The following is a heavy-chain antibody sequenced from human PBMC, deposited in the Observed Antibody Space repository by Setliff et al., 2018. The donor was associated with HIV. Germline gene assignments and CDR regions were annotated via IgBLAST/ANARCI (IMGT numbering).Heavy chain of an antibody. CDR1: GYSFTSYW. CDR3: ASHDYYDSSVYYYRVDY. V-gene: IGHV5-10-1*01. D-gene: IGHD3-22*01. CDR2: IDPSDSYT. J-gene: IGHJ4*02. Sequence: PGESLKISCKGSGYSFTSYWINWVRQMPGKGLEWMGRIDPSDSYTNYNPSFQGHVTISADKSISTAYLQWSSLKASDTAMYYCASHDYYDSSVYYYRVDYWGQGTLVTVSS.